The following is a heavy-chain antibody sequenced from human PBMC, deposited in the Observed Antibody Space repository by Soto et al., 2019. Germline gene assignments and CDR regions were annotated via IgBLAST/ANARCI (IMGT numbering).Heavy chain of an antibody. CDR2: TIPVFNTA. Sequence: QVQLEQSGAEVKKPGSSVNVSCKASGGTLSDHGVAWLRQAPGPGLEWMGGTIPVFNTAKYAQNVQGRVTVTADKFTNLAYMELSSLRSEDPAFYFGSRVVSGSGNYYTGPSAFDIWGQGTMVIVSS. CDR1: GGTLSDHG. J-gene: IGHJ3*02. V-gene: IGHV1-69*06. D-gene: IGHD3-10*01. CDR3: SRVVSGSGNYYTGPSAFDI.